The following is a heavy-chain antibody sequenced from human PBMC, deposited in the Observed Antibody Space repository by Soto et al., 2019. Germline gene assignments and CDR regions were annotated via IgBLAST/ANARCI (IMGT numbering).Heavy chain of an antibody. CDR2: MNPNSGNT. J-gene: IGHJ4*02. V-gene: IGHV1-8*02. CDR1: GYTFTSYD. Sequence: QVQLVQSGAEVKKPGASVKVSCKASGYTFTSYDINWVRQATGQGLEWMGWMNPNSGNTGYAQKCQGRVTLTRNTAINTAYMELSSLSSEDTAVYYCAIVGARPPDYWGQGTLVTVSS. D-gene: IGHD1-26*01. CDR3: AIVGARPPDY.